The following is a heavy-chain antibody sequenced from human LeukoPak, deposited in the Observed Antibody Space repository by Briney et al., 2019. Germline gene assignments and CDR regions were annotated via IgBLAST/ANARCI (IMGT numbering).Heavy chain of an antibody. D-gene: IGHD5-18*01. Sequence: GESLKISCKGSGYDFTTYWIAWVRQMPGKGLEWMGRIDPSDSYTNYSPSFQGHVTISADKSISTAYLQWSSLKASDTAMYYCARRRGYSSWWFDPWGQGTLVTVSS. CDR3: ARRRGYSSWWFDP. CDR1: GYDFTTYW. V-gene: IGHV5-10-1*01. CDR2: IDPSDSYT. J-gene: IGHJ5*02.